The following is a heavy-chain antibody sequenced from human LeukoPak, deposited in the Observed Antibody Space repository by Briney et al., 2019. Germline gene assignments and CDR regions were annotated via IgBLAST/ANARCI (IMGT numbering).Heavy chain of an antibody. D-gene: IGHD5-18*01. V-gene: IGHV1-18*01. J-gene: IGHJ5*02. Sequence: ASVKVSCKASGYTSTTYGISWVRQAPGQGLEWMGRSNSYNANTKYAQKLQGRVTMTTDTSTSTAYMELRSLRSDDTAVYYCAWGGYTYGRNWFDPWGQGTLVTVSS. CDR2: SNSYNANT. CDR3: AWGGYTYGRNWFDP. CDR1: GYTSTTYG.